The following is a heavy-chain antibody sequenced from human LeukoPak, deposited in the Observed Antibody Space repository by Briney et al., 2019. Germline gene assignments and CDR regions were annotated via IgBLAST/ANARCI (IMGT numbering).Heavy chain of an antibody. CDR2: ISSNGGTT. CDR1: GFTFSVYA. V-gene: IGHV3-64D*09. D-gene: IGHD3-22*01. CDR3: VASSGYYSP. J-gene: IGHJ5*02. Sequence: GGSLRLSCSASGFTFSVYAVNWVRQAPGKGLEYVSGISSNGGTTHYADSVKGRFTISRDNSKNTLYLQMSSLRPEDMAVYYCVASSGYYSPWGQGTLVTVSS.